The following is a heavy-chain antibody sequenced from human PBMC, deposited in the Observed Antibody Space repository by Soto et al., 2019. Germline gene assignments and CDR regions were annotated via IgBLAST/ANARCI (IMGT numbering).Heavy chain of an antibody. CDR2: IRSKANSYAT. CDR1: GFTFSGSA. CDR3: TRLSGSYDYYYGMDV. V-gene: IGHV3-73*01. J-gene: IGHJ6*02. D-gene: IGHD1-26*01. Sequence: GGSLRLSCAASGFTFSGSAMHWVRQASGKGLEWVGRIRSKANSYATAYAASVKGRFTISRDDSKNTAYLQMNSLKTEDTAVYYCTRLSGSYDYYYGMDVWGQGTTVTVSS.